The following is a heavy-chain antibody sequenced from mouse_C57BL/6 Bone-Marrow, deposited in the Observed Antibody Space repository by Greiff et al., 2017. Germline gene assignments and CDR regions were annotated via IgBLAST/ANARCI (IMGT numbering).Heavy chain of an antibody. CDR2: IDPSDSYT. Sequence: VQLQQPGAEFVMPGASVKLSCTASGYTFTSYWMHWVKQRPGQGLEWIGEIDPSDSYTNYNQKFKGKSTLTVDKSSSTAYMQLSSLTSEDSAVYYCARWGHGNYWYFDVWGTGTTVTVSS. J-gene: IGHJ1*03. V-gene: IGHV1-69*01. D-gene: IGHD2-1*01. CDR1: GYTFTSYW. CDR3: ARWGHGNYWYFDV.